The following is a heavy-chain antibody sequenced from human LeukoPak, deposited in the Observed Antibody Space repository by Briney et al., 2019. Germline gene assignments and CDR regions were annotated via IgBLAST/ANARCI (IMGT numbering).Heavy chain of an antibody. CDR1: GGSISSHY. CDR2: IYYSGST. D-gene: IGHD4-17*01. CDR3: ARRDYGDSSDWFDP. Sequence: SETLSLTCTVSGGSISSHYWSWVREPPGEGLGWVGYIYYSGSTNYNPSLKSRVTISVDTSKNQFSLKLSSVTAADTAVYYCARRDYGDSSDWFDPWGQGTLVTVSS. V-gene: IGHV4-59*11. J-gene: IGHJ5*02.